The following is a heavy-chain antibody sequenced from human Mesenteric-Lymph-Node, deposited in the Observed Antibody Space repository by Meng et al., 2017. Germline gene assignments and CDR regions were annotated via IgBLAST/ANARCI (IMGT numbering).Heavy chain of an antibody. CDR3: ARAEILTGYSGMDV. CDR1: GGSVTGGNSY. CDR2: VYSSGDT. Sequence: SETLSLTCTVSGGSVTGGNSYWTWIRQPPGRALEWVGYVYSSGDTKYNPSLKSRVTISVDTSKNQFSLRLSSVTADDTAVYYCARAEILTGYSGMDVWGQGTTVTVSS. V-gene: IGHV4-61*01. D-gene: IGHD3-9*01. J-gene: IGHJ6*02.